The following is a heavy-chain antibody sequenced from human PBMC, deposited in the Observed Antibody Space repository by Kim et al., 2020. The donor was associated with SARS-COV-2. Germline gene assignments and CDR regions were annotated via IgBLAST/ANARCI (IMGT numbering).Heavy chain of an antibody. J-gene: IGHJ4*02. CDR2: NNDGTNT. CDR3: TTAFEF. Sequence: NNDGTNTYEAEAVKGRFTISRDNAKNTVYLQMNSLGAEDTAVYYCTTAFEFWGQGTLVTVSS. V-gene: IGHV3-74*01.